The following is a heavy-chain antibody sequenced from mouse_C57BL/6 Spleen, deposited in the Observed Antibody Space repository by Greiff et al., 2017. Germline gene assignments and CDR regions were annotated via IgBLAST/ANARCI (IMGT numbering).Heavy chain of an antibody. CDR3: ARSSSGYVGFAY. Sequence: EVQRVESGGGLVKPGGSLKLSCAASGFTFSDYGMHWVRQAPEKGLEWVAYISSGSSTIYYADTVKGRFTISRDNAKNTLFLQMTSLRSEDTAMYYCARSSSGYVGFAYWGQGTLVTVSA. CDR1: GFTFSDYG. V-gene: IGHV5-17*01. D-gene: IGHD3-2*02. J-gene: IGHJ3*01. CDR2: ISSGSSTI.